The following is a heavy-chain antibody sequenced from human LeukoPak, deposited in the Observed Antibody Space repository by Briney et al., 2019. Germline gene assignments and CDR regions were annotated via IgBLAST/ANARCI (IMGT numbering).Heavy chain of an antibody. Sequence: ASVKVSCKASGGTFSSYAISWVRQALGQGPEWMGRIIPIFGTANYAQKFQGRVTITTDESTSTAYMELSSLRSEDTAVYYCARDKNAYYYDETGAFDIWGQGTMVTVSS. D-gene: IGHD3-22*01. J-gene: IGHJ3*02. CDR2: IIPIFGTA. CDR3: ARDKNAYYYDETGAFDI. CDR1: GGTFSSYA. V-gene: IGHV1-69*05.